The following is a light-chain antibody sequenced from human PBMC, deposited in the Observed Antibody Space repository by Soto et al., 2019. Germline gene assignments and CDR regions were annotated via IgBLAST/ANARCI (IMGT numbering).Light chain of an antibody. CDR1: SSDVGGYDF. CDR2: DVS. V-gene: IGLV2-11*01. Sequence: QSALTQPRSVSGSPGQSVTISCTGTSSDVGGYDFVSWYQQHPGKAPKLMISDVSKRPSGVPDRFSGSKSGNTASLTISGLQAEDEADYYCAAWDDSLNGFYVFGTGTKLTVL. J-gene: IGLJ1*01. CDR3: AAWDDSLNGFYV.